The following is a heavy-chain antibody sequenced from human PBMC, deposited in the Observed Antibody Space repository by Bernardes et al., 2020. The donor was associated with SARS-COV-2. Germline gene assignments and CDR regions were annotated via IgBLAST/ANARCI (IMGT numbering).Heavy chain of an antibody. CDR3: DY. D-gene: IGHD3-10*01. CDR1: GYSFTTYL. J-gene: IGHJ4*02. V-gene: IGHV1-18*04. Sequence: ASVKVSCKASGYSFTTYLINWVRQAPGQGLEWMGWIAAYNGKTNYAENFQDRVSMTMDTATYYCAHRASFYDDDDFYYSGFDYWGQGTLVTVSS. CDR2: IAAYNGKT.